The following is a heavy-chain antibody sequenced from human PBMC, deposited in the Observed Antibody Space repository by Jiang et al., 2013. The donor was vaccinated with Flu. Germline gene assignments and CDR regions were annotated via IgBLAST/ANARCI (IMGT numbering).Heavy chain of an antibody. CDR1: GFTFSSYD. V-gene: IGHV3-13*05. D-gene: IGHD2-2*01. J-gene: IGHJ3*02. Sequence: EVQLVESGGGLVQPGGSLRLSCAASGFTFSSYDMHWVRQATGKGLEWVSAIGTAGDPYYPGSVKGRFIISRENAKNSLYLQMNSLRAGDTAVYYCARGSYCSSTSCLDSGAFDIWGQGTMVTVSS. CDR2: IGTAGDP. CDR3: ARGSYCSSTSCLDSGAFDI.